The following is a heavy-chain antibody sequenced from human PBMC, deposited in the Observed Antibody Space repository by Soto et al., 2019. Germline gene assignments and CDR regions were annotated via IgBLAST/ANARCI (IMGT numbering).Heavy chain of an antibody. D-gene: IGHD3-10*01. CDR2: ISGSGGST. V-gene: IGHV3-23*01. CDR1: GFTFSSYA. J-gene: IGHJ4*02. CDR3: AKALWFGEPGLS. Sequence: GGSLRLSCAVSGFTFSSYAMSWVRQAPGKGLEWVSAISGSGGSTYYADSVKGRFTISRDNSKNTLYLQMNSLRAEDTAVYYYAKALWFGEPGLSWGQGTLVTVSS.